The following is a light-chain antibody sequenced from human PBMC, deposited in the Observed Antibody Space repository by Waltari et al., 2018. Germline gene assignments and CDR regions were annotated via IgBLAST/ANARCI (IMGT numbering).Light chain of an antibody. CDR3: QQFGGLPWT. J-gene: IGKJ1*01. Sequence: DIQMTQSPSSLSASVGDTVTITCQSSQAISNRLNWFQQKPGKAPKLLIYDSSNLETGVPSRFSASGSGTRFTLTINSLQPEDFATYYCQQFGGLPWTFGQGTKVEIK. V-gene: IGKV1-33*01. CDR1: QAISNR. CDR2: DSS.